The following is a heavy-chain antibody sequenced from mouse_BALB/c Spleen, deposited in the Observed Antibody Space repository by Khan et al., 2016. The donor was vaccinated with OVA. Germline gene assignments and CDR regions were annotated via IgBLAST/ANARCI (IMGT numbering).Heavy chain of an antibody. CDR3: ARSPYGNFAY. Sequence: VHLKESGGGLVKPGGSLKLSCAASGFTFSTYAMSWVRQTPEKRLEWVATISSDGDYTYYPDNVTGRFTISRDNAKNTLYLQMSSLRSEDTAMYYCARSPYGNFAYWGQGTLVTVSA. CDR1: GFTFSTYA. D-gene: IGHD2-1*01. J-gene: IGHJ3*01. V-gene: IGHV5-9-3*01. CDR2: ISSDGDYT.